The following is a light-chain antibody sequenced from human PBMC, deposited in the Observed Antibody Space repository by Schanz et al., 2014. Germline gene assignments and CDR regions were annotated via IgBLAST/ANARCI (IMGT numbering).Light chain of an antibody. CDR2: EGS. V-gene: IGLV2-23*01. CDR1: SSDVGSYNL. J-gene: IGLJ3*02. Sequence: QSALTQPASVSGSPGQSITISCTGTSSDVGSYNLVSWYQQHPGKAPKLMIYEGSKRPSGVSNRISGSKSGNTASLTISGVQAEDEADYYCFSYAGGSTWVFGGGTKLTVL. CDR3: FSYAGGSTWV.